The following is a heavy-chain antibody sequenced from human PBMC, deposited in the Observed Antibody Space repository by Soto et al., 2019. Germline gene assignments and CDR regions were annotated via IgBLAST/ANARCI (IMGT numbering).Heavy chain of an antibody. CDR1: GYTFTSYA. V-gene: IGHV1-3*01. J-gene: IGHJ6*02. D-gene: IGHD2-15*01. Sequence: GASVKVSCKASGYTFTSYAMHWVRQAPGQRLEWMGWINAGKGNTKYSQKFQGRVTITRDTSASTAYMELSSLRSEDTAVYYCARDGTTVVVAANSVHYYYGMDVWGQGTTVTVSS. CDR2: INAGKGNT. CDR3: ARDGTTVVVAANSVHYYYGMDV.